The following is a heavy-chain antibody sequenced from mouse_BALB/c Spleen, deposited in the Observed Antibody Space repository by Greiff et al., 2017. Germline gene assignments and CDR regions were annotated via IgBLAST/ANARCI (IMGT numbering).Heavy chain of an antibody. CDR2: ILPGSGST. Sequence: VQRVESGAELMKPGASVKISCKATGYTFSSYWIEWVKQRPGHGLEWIGEILPGSGSTNYNERFKGKATFTADTSSNTAYMQLSSLTSEDSTVYYCARRGYCFAYWDQGALVTVSA. D-gene: IGHD2-2*01. J-gene: IGHJ3*01. CDR3: ARRGYCFAY. V-gene: IGHV1-9*01. CDR1: GYTFSSYW.